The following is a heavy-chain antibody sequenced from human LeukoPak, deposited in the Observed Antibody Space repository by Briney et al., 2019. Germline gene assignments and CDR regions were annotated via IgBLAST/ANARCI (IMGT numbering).Heavy chain of an antibody. D-gene: IGHD2-15*01. J-gene: IGHJ3*02. Sequence: PGGSLRLSCAASGFTFSSYGMHWVRQAPGKGLEWVAVIWYDGSNKYYADSVKGRFTISRDNSKITLYLQMNSLRAEDTAVYYCARARSGPHDAFDIWGQGTMVTVSS. CDR3: ARARSGPHDAFDI. V-gene: IGHV3-33*01. CDR1: GFTFSSYG. CDR2: IWYDGSNK.